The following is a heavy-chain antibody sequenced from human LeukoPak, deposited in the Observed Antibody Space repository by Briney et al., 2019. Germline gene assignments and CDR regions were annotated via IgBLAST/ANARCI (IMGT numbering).Heavy chain of an antibody. V-gene: IGHV4-34*01. Sequence: SETLSLTCAVYGGSFSGYYWSWIRQPPGKGLEWIGEINHSGSTNYNPSLKSRVTISVDTSKNQFSLKLSSVTAADTAVYYCASWRNYDFWSGYYTSWWFDPWGQGTLVTVSS. D-gene: IGHD3-3*01. J-gene: IGHJ5*02. CDR3: ASWRNYDFWSGYYTSWWFDP. CDR2: INHSGST. CDR1: GGSFSGYY.